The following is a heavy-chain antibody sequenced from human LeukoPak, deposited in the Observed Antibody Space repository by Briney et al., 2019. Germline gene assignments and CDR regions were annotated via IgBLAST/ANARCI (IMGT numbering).Heavy chain of an antibody. CDR3: ARGGIAVAGSRSLDY. CDR1: GDSISSYY. Sequence: SETLSLTCTVSGDSISSYYWSWIRQPPGKGLGWIGYIYYSGSTNYNPSLKSRVTISVDTSKNQFSLRLSSVTAADTAVYYCARGGIAVAGSRSLDYWGQGTLVTVSS. CDR2: IYYSGST. J-gene: IGHJ4*02. D-gene: IGHD6-19*01. V-gene: IGHV4-59*01.